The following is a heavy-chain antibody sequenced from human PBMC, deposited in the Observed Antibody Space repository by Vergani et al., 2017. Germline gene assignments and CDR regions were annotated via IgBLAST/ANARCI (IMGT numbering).Heavy chain of an antibody. CDR2: ISGSSGST. D-gene: IGHD5/OR15-5a*01. CDR1: GFTFSNAW. J-gene: IGHJ1*01. Sequence: EVQLVESGGGLVQPGRSLRLSCAASGFTFSNAWMSWVRQAPGKGLEGVSAISGSSGSTYYADSVKGRFTISRDNSKNTLYLQMNSLRAEDTAVYYCAKDLRSMSAFGGEYFQHWGQGTLVTVSS. V-gene: IGHV3-23*04. CDR3: AKDLRSMSAFGGEYFQH.